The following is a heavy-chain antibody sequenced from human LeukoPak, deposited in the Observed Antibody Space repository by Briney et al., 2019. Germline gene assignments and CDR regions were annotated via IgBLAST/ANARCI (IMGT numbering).Heavy chain of an antibody. D-gene: IGHD6-6*01. V-gene: IGHV1-69*05. CDR2: IIPIFGTA. CDR1: GGTFSSYA. J-gene: IGHJ3*02. Sequence: SVKVSCKASGGTFSSYAISWVRQAPGQGLEWMGGIIPIFGTANYAQKFQGRVTITTDESTSTAYMELSSLRSEDTAVYYCAKREVYSSSFYAFDIWGQGTMVTVSS. CDR3: AKREVYSSSFYAFDI.